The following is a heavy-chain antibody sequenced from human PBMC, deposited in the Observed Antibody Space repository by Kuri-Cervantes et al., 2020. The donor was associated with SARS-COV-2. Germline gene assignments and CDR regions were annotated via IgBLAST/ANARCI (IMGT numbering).Heavy chain of an antibody. CDR1: GGSISSGGYS. CDR3: ARVDELGPGNWYFDL. V-gene: IGHV4-30-2*01. J-gene: IGHJ2*01. D-gene: IGHD7-27*01. Sequence: LRLSCAVSGGSISSGGYSWNWIRQPPGKGLEWIGYIYHSGSTYYNPSLKSRVTISVDRSKNQFSLKLSSVTAADTAVYYCARVDELGPGNWYFDLWGRGTLVTVSS. CDR2: IYHSGST.